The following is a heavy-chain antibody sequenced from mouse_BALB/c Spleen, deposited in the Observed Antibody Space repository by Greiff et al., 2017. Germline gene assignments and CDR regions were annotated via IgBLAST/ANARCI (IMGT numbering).Heavy chain of an antibody. CDR2: IRLKSNNYAT. J-gene: IGHJ4*01. V-gene: IGHV6-6*02. CDR3: TRPTGYYAMDY. D-gene: IGHD4-1*02. CDR1: GFTFSNYW. Sequence: EVKLVESGGGLVQPGGSMKLSCVASGFTFSNYWMNWVRQSPEKGLEWVAEIRLKSNNYATHYAESVKVRFTISRDDSKSSVYLQMNNLRAEDTGIYYCTRPTGYYAMDYWGQGTSVTVSS.